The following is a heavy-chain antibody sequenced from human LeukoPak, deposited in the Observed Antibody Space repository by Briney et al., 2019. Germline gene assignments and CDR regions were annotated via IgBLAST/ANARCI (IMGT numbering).Heavy chain of an antibody. Sequence: ETLSLTCAVYGGSFSGYYWSWIRQPPGKGLEWVSAISGSGGSTYYADSVKGRFTISRDNSKNTLYLQMNSLRAEDTAVYYCAKSSRWDSSGYCVYWGQGTLVTVSS. CDR1: GGSFSGYY. CDR3: AKSSRWDSSGYCVY. V-gene: IGHV3-23*01. CDR2: ISGSGGST. J-gene: IGHJ4*02. D-gene: IGHD3-22*01.